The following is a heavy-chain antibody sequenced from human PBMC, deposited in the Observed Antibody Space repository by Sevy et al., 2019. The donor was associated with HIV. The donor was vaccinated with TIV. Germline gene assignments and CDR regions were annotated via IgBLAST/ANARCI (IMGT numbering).Heavy chain of an antibody. Sequence: GGSLKLSCAASGFTFSDYYMSWIRHAPGKGLEWVSYISSSGSTIYYADSVKGRFTISRDNAKNSLYLQMNSLRAEDTAVYYCARDRADCSSTSCYNSREPYYYGMDVWGQGTTVTVSS. CDR1: GFTFSDYY. CDR2: ISSSGSTI. J-gene: IGHJ6*02. V-gene: IGHV3-11*01. D-gene: IGHD2-2*02. CDR3: ARDRADCSSTSCYNSREPYYYGMDV.